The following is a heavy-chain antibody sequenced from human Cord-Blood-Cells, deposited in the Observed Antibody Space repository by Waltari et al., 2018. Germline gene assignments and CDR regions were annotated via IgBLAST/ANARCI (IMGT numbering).Heavy chain of an antibody. CDR3: VLGDSGYAWYFDY. CDR2: SIPILGIA. V-gene: IGHV1-69*10. Sequence: QVQLVQSGAEVKKPGSSVKVSCKASGGTFSSYAISWVRKAPGQGLEWMGGSIPILGIANDAQKFEGRVTITADKSTSTAYMELSSLRSEDTAVYYCVLGDSGYAWYFDYWGQGTLVTVSS. J-gene: IGHJ4*02. CDR1: GGTFSSYA. D-gene: IGHD5-12*01.